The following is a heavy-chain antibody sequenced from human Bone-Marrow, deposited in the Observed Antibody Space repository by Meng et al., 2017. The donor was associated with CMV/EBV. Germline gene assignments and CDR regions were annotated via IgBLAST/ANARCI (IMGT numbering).Heavy chain of an antibody. Sequence: SEPLSLTCTVSGGSVSSGSYYWSWIRQPPGKGLEWIGYIYYSGSTNYNPSLKSRVTISVDTSKNQFSLKLSSVTAADTAVYYCARVPGSGSYPRRYYYYGMDVWGQGTTVTVSS. CDR3: ARVPGSGSYPRRYYYYGMDV. J-gene: IGHJ6*02. CDR2: IYYSGST. V-gene: IGHV4-61*01. D-gene: IGHD3-10*01. CDR1: GGSVSSGSYY.